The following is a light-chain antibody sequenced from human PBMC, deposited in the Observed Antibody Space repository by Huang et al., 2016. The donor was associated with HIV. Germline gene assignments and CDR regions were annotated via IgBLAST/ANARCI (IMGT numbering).Light chain of an antibody. CDR1: HSVSSN. CDR2: GAS. V-gene: IGKV3-15*01. CDR3: QQYDNWPLT. Sequence: ERVMTQSPATLSVAPGERVTRSCRAIHSVSSNLAWYQQKPGQAPRLLIHGASTRATGIPARFSGSGSGTEFTLAISSLQSEDSGVYFCQQYDNWPLTFGQGTRLEIK. J-gene: IGKJ5*01.